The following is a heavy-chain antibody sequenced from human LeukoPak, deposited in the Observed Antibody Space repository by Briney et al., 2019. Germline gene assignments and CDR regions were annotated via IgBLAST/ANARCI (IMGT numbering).Heavy chain of an antibody. CDR2: ISSSSSTI. V-gene: IGHV3-48*01. CDR3: ARGRRGSWSPEPFDY. Sequence: GGSLRLPCAASGFTFSSYSMNWVRQAPGKGLEWVSYISSSSSTIYYADSVKGRFTISRDNAKNSLYLQMNSLRAEDTAVYYCARGRRGSWSPEPFDYWGQGTLVTVSS. D-gene: IGHD6-13*01. CDR1: GFTFSSYS. J-gene: IGHJ4*02.